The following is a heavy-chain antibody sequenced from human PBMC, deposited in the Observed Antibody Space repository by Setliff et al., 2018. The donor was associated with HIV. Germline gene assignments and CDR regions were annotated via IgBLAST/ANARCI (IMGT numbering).Heavy chain of an antibody. D-gene: IGHD4-4*01. CDR1: RFAFSNYG. CDR2: IRYDGIHQ. Sequence: GGSLRLSCAASRFAFSNYGMHWVRQAPGKGLEWVAFIRYDGIHQYYVDSVKGRFTVSRDNSNNTVYLQMNSLRAEDTAMYYCAKTQTVITVYGPFDSWGQGTPVTVSS. V-gene: IGHV3-30*02. J-gene: IGHJ4*02. CDR3: AKTQTVITVYGPFDS.